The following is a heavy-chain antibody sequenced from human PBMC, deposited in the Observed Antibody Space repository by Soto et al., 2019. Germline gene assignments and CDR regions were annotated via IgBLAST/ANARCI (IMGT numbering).Heavy chain of an antibody. CDR3: ARDPLPRITGTNYYYYGMDV. V-gene: IGHV1-69*13. D-gene: IGHD1-7*01. Sequence: GDSVKVSCKASGGTFSSYAISWVRQAPGQGLEWMGGIIPIFGTANYAQKFQGRVTITADESMSTAYMELSSLRSEDTAVYYCARDPLPRITGTNYYYYGMDVRCQGPTVTLSS. J-gene: IGHJ6*02. CDR1: GGTFSSYA. CDR2: IIPIFGTA.